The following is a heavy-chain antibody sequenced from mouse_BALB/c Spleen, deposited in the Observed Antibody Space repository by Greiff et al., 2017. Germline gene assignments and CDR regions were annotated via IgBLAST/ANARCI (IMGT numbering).Heavy chain of an antibody. D-gene: IGHD4-1*01. CDR2: ISSGSSTI. CDR1: GFTFSSFG. CDR3: ARSLGRDYFDD. Sequence: EVKLMESGGGLVQPGGSRKLSCAASGFTFSSFGMHWVRQAPEKGLEWVAYISSGSSTIYYADTVKGRFTISRDNPKNTLFLQMTSLRSEDTAMYYCARSLGRDYFDDWGQGTTLTVSS. J-gene: IGHJ2*01. V-gene: IGHV5-17*02.